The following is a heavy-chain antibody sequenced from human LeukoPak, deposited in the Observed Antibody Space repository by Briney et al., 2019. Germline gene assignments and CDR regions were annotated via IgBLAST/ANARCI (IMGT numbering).Heavy chain of an antibody. J-gene: IGHJ4*02. CDR2: ISYDGSNK. V-gene: IGHV3-30-3*01. Sequence: GSPRLSCAASGFTFSSYAMHWVRQAPGKGLEWVAVISYDGSNKYYADSVKGRFTISRDNSKNTLYLQMNSLRAEDTAVYYCARPRIAAAGELDYWGQGTLVTVSS. CDR1: GFTFSSYA. CDR3: ARPRIAAAGELDY. D-gene: IGHD6-13*01.